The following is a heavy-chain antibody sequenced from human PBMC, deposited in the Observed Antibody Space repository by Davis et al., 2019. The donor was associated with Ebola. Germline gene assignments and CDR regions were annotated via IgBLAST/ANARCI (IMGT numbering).Heavy chain of an antibody. V-gene: IGHV1-3*01. D-gene: IGHD6-19*01. CDR3: ARDPSGWYYFDY. CDR2: INAGNGHT. Sequence: ASVKVSCKASGYSFTSYTLHWVRQAPGQRLEWMGWINAGNGHTKYSQKFQGRVTITRDASASTAYMELTSLGSEDTAVYYCARDPSGWYYFDYWGQGTLVTVSS. J-gene: IGHJ4*02. CDR1: GYSFTSYT.